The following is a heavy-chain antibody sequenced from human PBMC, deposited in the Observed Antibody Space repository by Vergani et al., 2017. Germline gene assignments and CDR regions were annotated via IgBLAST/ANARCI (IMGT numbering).Heavy chain of an antibody. Sequence: EVQVVESGGGLVQPGRSLRLSCAASGFTFEDYGIHWVRQAPGKGLEWVSTLSASDRRTHYTDSVKGRFTISRDNSKNTLFLHMNSLRPEDTAVYYCAKVGRSEVAGTFGAFDIWGQGTMVTVSS. J-gene: IGHJ3*02. CDR2: LSASDRRT. CDR1: GFTFEDYG. V-gene: IGHV3-23*04. CDR3: AKVGRSEVAGTFGAFDI. D-gene: IGHD6-19*01.